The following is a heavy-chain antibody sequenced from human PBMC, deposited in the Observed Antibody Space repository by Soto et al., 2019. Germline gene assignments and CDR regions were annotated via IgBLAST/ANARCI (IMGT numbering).Heavy chain of an antibody. Sequence: QVQLQESGPGLVKPSETLSLTCIVSGGSITNYYWSWIRQPPGKGLEWIGYIYHTGNTNYNPSLKSRVTMSVDTSKNQFSLKVNSVTAADTVVYYCARDYIHYDFSRGFDPWGQGTLVTVSS. J-gene: IGHJ5*02. CDR3: ARDYIHYDFSRGFDP. D-gene: IGHD3-3*01. V-gene: IGHV4-59*01. CDR2: IYHTGNT. CDR1: GGSITNYY.